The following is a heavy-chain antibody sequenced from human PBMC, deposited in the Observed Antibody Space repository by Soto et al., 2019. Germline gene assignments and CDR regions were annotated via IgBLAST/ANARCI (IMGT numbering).Heavy chain of an antibody. J-gene: IGHJ4*02. D-gene: IGHD6-13*01. CDR2: IIPIFGTA. V-gene: IGHV1-69*13. CDR1: GGTFSSYA. Sequence: ASVQVSCKASGGTFSSYAISWVRQAPGQGLEWMGGIIPIFGTANYAQKFQGRVTITADESTSTAYMELSSLRSEDTAVYYCARDDQNHGYSSSWSNYWGQGTLVTVSS. CDR3: ARDDQNHGYSSSWSNY.